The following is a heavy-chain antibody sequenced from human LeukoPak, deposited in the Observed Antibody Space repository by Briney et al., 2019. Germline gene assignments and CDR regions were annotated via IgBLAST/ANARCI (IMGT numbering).Heavy chain of an antibody. CDR3: ATVGNYGDNWFDP. V-gene: IGHV1-24*01. CDR1: GYTLTELS. Sequence: GASVKVSCKVSGYTLTELSMHWVRQAPGKGLEWMGGFDPEDGETIYAQKFQGRVTTTEDTSTDTAYMELSSLRSEDTAVYYCATVGNYGDNWFDPWGQGTLVTVSS. J-gene: IGHJ5*02. CDR2: FDPEDGET. D-gene: IGHD4-11*01.